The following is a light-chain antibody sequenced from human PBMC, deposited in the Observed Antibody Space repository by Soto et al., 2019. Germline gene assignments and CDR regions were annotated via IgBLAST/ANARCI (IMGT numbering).Light chain of an antibody. CDR3: QQSYSTPIT. Sequence: IQISHFPHSLCASVLHRVSTSCRASQGIYSHLAWYHQKPGKAPRLMIYQTSTLQGGVPSRFSGSGSGTDFTLTISSLQPEDFATYYCQQSYSTPITLGQGTRLEIK. CDR1: QGIYSH. CDR2: QTS. V-gene: IGKV1-39*01. J-gene: IGKJ5*01.